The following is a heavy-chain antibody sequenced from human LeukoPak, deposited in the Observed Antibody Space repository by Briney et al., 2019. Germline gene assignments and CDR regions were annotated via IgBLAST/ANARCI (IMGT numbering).Heavy chain of an antibody. J-gene: IGHJ4*02. D-gene: IGHD4-17*01. CDR3: ARFIYGDHGAFDY. Sequence: PGGPLRLSCAASGFTFSSYSMNWVRQAPGKGLEWISHISSGSAIIYYADSVKGRFTISRDNAKNSLFLQMNSLRDEDTAVYYCARFIYGDHGAFDYWGQGTRAPVSS. CDR2: ISSGSAII. CDR1: GFTFSSYS. V-gene: IGHV3-48*02.